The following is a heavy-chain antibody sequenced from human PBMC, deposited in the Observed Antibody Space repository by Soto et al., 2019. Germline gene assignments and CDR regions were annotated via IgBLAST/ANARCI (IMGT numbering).Heavy chain of an antibody. J-gene: IGHJ4*02. Sequence: VKLEQSGGGLVQPGGSLRLSCAASGFTVNSNFMSWVRQAPGKGLEWVSVIYRGGSIYYADSVKGRFTISRDNSKNMLYLQVASLRAEDTAIYYCARGVGSLGEYAGENQWGQGTLVTVSS. CDR2: IYRGGSI. D-gene: IGHD3-10*01. V-gene: IGHV3-66*01. CDR3: ARGVGSLGEYAGENQ. CDR1: GFTVNSNF.